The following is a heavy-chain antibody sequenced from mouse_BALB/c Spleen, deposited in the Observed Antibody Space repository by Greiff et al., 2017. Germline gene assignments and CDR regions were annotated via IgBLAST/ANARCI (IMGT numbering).Heavy chain of an antibody. CDR1: GFTFSSYA. Sequence: EVKLVESGGGLVKPGGSLKLSCAASGFTFSSYAMSWVRQSPEKRLEWVAEISSGGSYTYYPDTVTGRFTISRDNAKNTLYLEMSSLRSEDTAMYYCARAIYDGYRYAMDYWGQGTSVTVSS. J-gene: IGHJ4*01. D-gene: IGHD2-3*01. CDR3: ARAIYDGYRYAMDY. V-gene: IGHV5-9-4*01. CDR2: ISSGGSYT.